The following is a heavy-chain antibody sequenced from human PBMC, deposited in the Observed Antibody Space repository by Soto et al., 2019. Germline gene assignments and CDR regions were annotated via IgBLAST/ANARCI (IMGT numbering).Heavy chain of an antibody. CDR1: GGSLSNYY. CDR3: ARDLSSGYYSFDP. D-gene: IGHD3-22*01. Sequence: PSETLSLTCAVSGGSLSNYYWSWIRQPPGKGLEWIGEIYHSGSTNYNPSLKSRVTISVDTSKNQFSLKLSSVTAADTAVYYCARDLSSGYYSFDPWGQGTLVTVSS. J-gene: IGHJ5*02. CDR2: IYHSGST. V-gene: IGHV4-34*01.